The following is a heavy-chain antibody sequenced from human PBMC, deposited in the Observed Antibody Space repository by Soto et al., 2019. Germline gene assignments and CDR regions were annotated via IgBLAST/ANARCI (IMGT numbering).Heavy chain of an antibody. V-gene: IGHV3-23*01. J-gene: IGHJ4*02. CDR1: GFTFSDYG. D-gene: IGHD5-12*01. CDR3: AKENSGYEK. Sequence: VQLLESGGGLVQPGGSLRLSCVASGFTFSDYGMSWVRQAPGKGLEWVSAISSGGSTFFADSVKGRFIISRDNFKNTLYLTMNSLRVEDTAVYYCAKENSGYEKWGQGTLVTVSS. CDR2: ISSGGST.